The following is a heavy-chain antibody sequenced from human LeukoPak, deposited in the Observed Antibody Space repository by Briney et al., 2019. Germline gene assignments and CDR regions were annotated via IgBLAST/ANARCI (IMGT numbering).Heavy chain of an antibody. Sequence: GGSLRLSCAAFGFTFSSYAMSWVRQAPGKGLEWVSAISGSGGSTYYTDSVKGRFTISRDNSKNTLYLQMNSLRAEDTAVYYCAKKWLFGFDYWGQGTLVTVSS. CDR3: AKKWLFGFDY. J-gene: IGHJ4*02. D-gene: IGHD5-12*01. V-gene: IGHV3-23*01. CDR1: GFTFSSYA. CDR2: ISGSGGST.